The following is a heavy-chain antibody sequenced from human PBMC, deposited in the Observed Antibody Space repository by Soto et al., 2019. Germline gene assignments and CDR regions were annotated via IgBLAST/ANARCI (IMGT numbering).Heavy chain of an antibody. V-gene: IGHV4-34*01. CDR3: ARLPMVGVATNFDY. CDR1: GGSFSGYY. J-gene: IGHJ4*02. D-gene: IGHD3-3*01. CDR2: INHSGIT. Sequence: SETLSLTCAVYGGSFSGYYWSWIRQPPGKGLEWIGEINHSGITNYNPSLKSRVTISVDTSKNQFSLKLSSVTAADKAVYYCARLPMVGVATNFDYSGQGTLVTVSS.